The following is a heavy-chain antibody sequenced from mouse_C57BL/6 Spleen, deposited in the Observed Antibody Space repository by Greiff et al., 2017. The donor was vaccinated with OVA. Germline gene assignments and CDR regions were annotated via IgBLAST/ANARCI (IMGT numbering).Heavy chain of an antibody. CDR3: ARDYYDYDRTWFAY. CDR1: GFTFSDYG. D-gene: IGHD2-4*01. J-gene: IGHJ3*01. CDR2: ISSGSSTI. V-gene: IGHV5-17*01. Sequence: EVMLVESGGGLVKPGGSLKLSCAASGFTFSDYGMHWVRQAPEKGLEWVAYISSGSSTIYYADTVKGRFTISRDNAKRTLFLQMTSLRSEDTAMYYCARDYYDYDRTWFAYWGQGTLVTVSA.